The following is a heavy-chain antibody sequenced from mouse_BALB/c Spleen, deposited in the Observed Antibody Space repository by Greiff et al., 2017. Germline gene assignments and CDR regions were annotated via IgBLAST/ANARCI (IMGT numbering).Heavy chain of an antibody. J-gene: IGHJ4*01. CDR3: ARDRDYGYYAMDY. CDR2: ISYDGSN. Sequence: EVKLMESGPGLVKPSQSLSLTCSVTGYSITSGYYWNWIRQFPGNKLEWMGYISYDGSNNYNPSLKNRISITRDTSKNQFFLKLNSVTTEDTATYYCARDRDYGYYAMDYWGQGTSVTVSS. V-gene: IGHV3-6*02. D-gene: IGHD1-1*01. CDR1: GYSITSGYY.